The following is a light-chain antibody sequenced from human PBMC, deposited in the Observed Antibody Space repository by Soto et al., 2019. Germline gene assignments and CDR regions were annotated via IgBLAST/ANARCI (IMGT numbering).Light chain of an antibody. Sequence: QSALTQHASVSGSPGQSITISCTGTSSDIGSYNLVSWYQQHPGKAPKLMIYEATKRPSGVSNRFSGSKSGNTASLTISGLQAEDEADYYCCLYASSSTFIFGGGTKVTVL. CDR2: EAT. V-gene: IGLV2-23*02. CDR3: CLYASSSTFI. CDR1: SSDIGSYNL. J-gene: IGLJ2*01.